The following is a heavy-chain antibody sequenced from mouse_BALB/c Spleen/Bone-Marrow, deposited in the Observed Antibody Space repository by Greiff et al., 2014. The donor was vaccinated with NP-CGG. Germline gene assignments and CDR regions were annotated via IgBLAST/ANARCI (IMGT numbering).Heavy chain of an antibody. V-gene: IGHV1-69*02. CDR1: GYTFTSYW. D-gene: IGHD2-1*01. CDR2: IYPSDSYT. J-gene: IGHJ1*01. CDR3: TRWDGNYVYWYFDV. Sequence: QVQLQQSGAELVRPGASVKLSCKASGYTFTSYWINWVKQRPGQGLEWIGNIYPSDSYTNYNQKFKDKATLTVDKSSSTAYMQLSRPTSEDSAVYYGTRWDGNYVYWYFDVWGAGTTVTVSS.